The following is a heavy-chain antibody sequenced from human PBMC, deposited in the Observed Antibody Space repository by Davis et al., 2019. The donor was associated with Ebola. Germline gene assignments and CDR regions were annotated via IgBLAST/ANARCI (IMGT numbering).Heavy chain of an antibody. CDR2: ISSSSNYI. CDR1: GFTFSSYW. CDR3: VRDPALVVTGGGWFFGL. J-gene: IGHJ2*01. Sequence: GGSLRLSCAASGFTFSSYWMHWVRLAPGKGLVWVSFISSSSNYIYYADSVKGRFTVSRDNAKNSLYLQMNSLRAEDTAVYYCVRDPALVVTGGGWFFGLWGRGTLVTVSS. V-gene: IGHV3-21*01. D-gene: IGHD2-21*02.